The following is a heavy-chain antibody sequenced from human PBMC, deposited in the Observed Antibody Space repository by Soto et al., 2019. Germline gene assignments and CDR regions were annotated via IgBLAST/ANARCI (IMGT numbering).Heavy chain of an antibody. J-gene: IGHJ3*02. D-gene: IGHD7-27*01. CDR3: ARVTPLGTIKEDAFDI. Sequence: EVQLLESGGGLVQPGGSLRLSCAASGFTFSSYAMSWVRQAPGKGLQWVSAISGSGGSTYYADSVKGRFTISRDNSKNTLYLQMNSLRAEDTAVYYCARVTPLGTIKEDAFDIWGQGTMVTVSS. CDR2: ISGSGGST. CDR1: GFTFSSYA. V-gene: IGHV3-23*01.